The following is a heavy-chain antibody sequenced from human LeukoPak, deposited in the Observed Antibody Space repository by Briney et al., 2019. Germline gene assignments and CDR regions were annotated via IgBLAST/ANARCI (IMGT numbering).Heavy chain of an antibody. J-gene: IGHJ6*03. CDR1: GYTFTSYD. CDR3: ASRDPYYYYMDV. V-gene: IGHV1-8*01. CDR2: MNPNSGNT. D-gene: IGHD5-24*01. Sequence: GASVKVSCKASGYTFTSYDINWVRQATGQGLEWMGWMNPNSGNTGYAQKFQGRVTMTRNTSISTAYVELSSLRSEDTAVYYCASRDPYYYYMDVWGKGTTVTVSS.